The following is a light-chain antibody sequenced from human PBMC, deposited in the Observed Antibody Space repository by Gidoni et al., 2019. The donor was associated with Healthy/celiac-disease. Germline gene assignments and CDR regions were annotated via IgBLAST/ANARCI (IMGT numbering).Light chain of an antibody. J-gene: IGKJ1*01. V-gene: IGKV1-39*01. CDR2: AAS. CDR3: QQSYSTSWT. Sequence: DIQMTQSPSSLSASVGDRVTITCRASQSISSYLNWYQQKPGKAPKLLIYAASSLQSGVPSMFSGSGSWTDFTLTISILQPEYFATYYCQQSYSTSWTFGQGTKVEIK. CDR1: QSISSY.